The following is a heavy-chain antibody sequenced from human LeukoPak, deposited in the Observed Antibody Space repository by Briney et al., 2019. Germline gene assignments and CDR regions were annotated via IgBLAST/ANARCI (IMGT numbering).Heavy chain of an antibody. D-gene: IGHD3-9*01. J-gene: IGHJ4*02. CDR2: ITSSGGST. V-gene: IGHV3-23*01. CDR3: ARSGPDWSHPFDY. CDR1: GFTFNTYG. Sequence: PGGSLRLSCAASGFTFNTYGMTWVRQDPGKGLERVSAITSSGGSTYYGDSVKGRFTISRDNSRNTLYLQMNSLRAEDTAVYYCARSGPDWSHPFDYWGQGTLVTVSS.